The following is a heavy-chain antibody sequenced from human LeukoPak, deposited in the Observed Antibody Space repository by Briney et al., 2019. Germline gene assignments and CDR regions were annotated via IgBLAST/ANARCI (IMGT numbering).Heavy chain of an antibody. CDR2: IGAAGAHT. CDR1: GFRFSYHD. CDR3: ARELGRTKTGGFDI. Sequence: GGSLRLSCAASGFRFSYHDMHWVRQAPGKGLEFVSSIGAAGAHTFYADSVKGRFTISRDNFQGTMYLQMDGLRPEDSAVYYCARELGRTKTGGFDIWGQGTVVTVSS. D-gene: IGHD1-14*01. J-gene: IGHJ3*02. V-gene: IGHV3-64*02.